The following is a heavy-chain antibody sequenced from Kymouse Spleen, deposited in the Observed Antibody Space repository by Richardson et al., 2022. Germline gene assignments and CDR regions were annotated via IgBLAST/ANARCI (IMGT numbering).Heavy chain of an antibody. V-gene: IGHV4-34*01. D-gene: IGHD6-19*01. CDR2: INHSGST. CDR3: ARIGAVAVSFDY. CDR1: GGSFSGYY. Sequence: QVQLQQWGAGLLKPSETLSLTCAVYGGSFSGYYWSWIRQPPGKGLEWIGEINHSGSTNYNPSLKSRVTISVDTSKNQFSLKLSSVTAADTAVYYCARIGAVAVSFDYWGQGTLVTVSS. J-gene: IGHJ4*02.